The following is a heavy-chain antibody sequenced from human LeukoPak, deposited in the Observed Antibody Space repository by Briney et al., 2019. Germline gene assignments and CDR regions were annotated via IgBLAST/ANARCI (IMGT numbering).Heavy chain of an antibody. D-gene: IGHD1-14*01. CDR1: GFAFTTYA. V-gene: IGHV3-30*14. CDR3: AKDLIAGSPDYFAH. Sequence: GGSLRLSCVASGFAFTTYAVHWVRQAPGKGLEWVAVTDGNNKFYADSVMGRFTISSDKSTNTLYLQMNSLRPEDTAVYYCAKDLIAGSPDYFAHWGQGTLVTVSS. J-gene: IGHJ4*02. CDR2: TDGNNK.